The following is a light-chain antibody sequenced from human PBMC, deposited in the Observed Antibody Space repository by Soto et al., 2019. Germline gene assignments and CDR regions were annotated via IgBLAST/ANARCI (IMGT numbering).Light chain of an antibody. Sequence: QSVLTQPPSVSGAPGQRVTIPCPGSSSNVGAGYDVHWYQQLPGTAPKLLMYGNTNRPSWVPDRFSGSKSGTSASLAITGLEAEDEADYYCQSYDRSLSGWVFGGGTQLTVL. CDR2: GNT. J-gene: IGLJ7*01. CDR3: QSYDRSLSGWV. V-gene: IGLV1-40*01. CDR1: SSNVGAGYD.